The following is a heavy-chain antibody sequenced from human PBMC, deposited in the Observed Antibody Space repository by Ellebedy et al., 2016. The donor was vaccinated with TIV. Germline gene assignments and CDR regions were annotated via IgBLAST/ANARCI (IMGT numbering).Heavy chain of an antibody. V-gene: IGHV4-59*08. J-gene: IGHJ5*02. CDR3: ARHRGYSSSFDP. CDR1: GGSISSYY. D-gene: IGHD6-13*01. Sequence: MPSETLSLTCTVSGGSISSYYWSWIRQPPGKGLEWIGYIYYSGSTNYNPSLKSRVTISVDTSKNQFSLKLSSVTAADTAVYYCARHRGYSSSFDPWGQGTLVTVSS. CDR2: IYYSGST.